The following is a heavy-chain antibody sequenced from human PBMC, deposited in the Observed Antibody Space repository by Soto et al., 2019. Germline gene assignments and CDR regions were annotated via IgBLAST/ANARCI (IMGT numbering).Heavy chain of an antibody. CDR1: GGSISSGGYS. V-gene: IGHV4-30-2*01. D-gene: IGHD4-17*01. J-gene: IGHJ4*02. CDR2: IYHSGST. Sequence: QLQLQESGSGLVKPSQTLSLTCAVSGGSISSGGYSWSWIRQPAGKGLEWIGFIYHSGSTNYNPSLESRVTMSVDRSKNQFSLKLRSVTAADTAVYYCARATVTYYYFDYWGQGTLVTVSS. CDR3: ARATVTYYYFDY.